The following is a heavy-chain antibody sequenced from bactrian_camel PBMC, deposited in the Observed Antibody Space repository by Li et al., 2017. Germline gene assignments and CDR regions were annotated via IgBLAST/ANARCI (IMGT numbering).Heavy chain of an antibody. V-gene: IGHV3S31*01. J-gene: IGHJ4*01. D-gene: IGHD7*01. CDR1: GFTFSSYP. CDR2: MPSDGDST. Sequence: VQLVESGGGLVQPGGSLRLSCAASGFTFSSYPMSWVRQAPGKGLEWVSSMPSDGDSTYYTDSVKGRFTISRDNAKNTLYLQMNNLKLEDTAMYYCAAYVGSRVLGPWSFERGTYDFWGPGTQVTVS. CDR3: AAYVGSRVLGPWSFERGTYDF.